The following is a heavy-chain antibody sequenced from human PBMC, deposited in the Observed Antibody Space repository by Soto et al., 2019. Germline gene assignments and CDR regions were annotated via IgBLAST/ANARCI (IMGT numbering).Heavy chain of an antibody. J-gene: IGHJ4*02. V-gene: IGHV1-18*04. CDR2: ISTYNGNT. CDR3: ARRGAYCSGGTCYHFDY. D-gene: IGHD2-15*01. Sequence: ASVKVSCKASGYTFTTYGISWVRQAPGQGLEWMGWISTYNGNTNYEQKLQGRVTMTTDTLTSTAYMELRSLRSDDTAVYYCARRGAYCSGGTCYHFDYWGQGTLVTGSS. CDR1: GYTFTTYG.